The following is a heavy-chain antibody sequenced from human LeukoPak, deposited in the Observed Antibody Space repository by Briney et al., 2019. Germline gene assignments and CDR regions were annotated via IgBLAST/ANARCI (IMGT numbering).Heavy chain of an antibody. CDR2: IYYSGST. Sequence: SETLSLTCTVSGGSISSYYWSWIRQPPGKGLEWIGYIYYSGSTNYNPSLKSRVTISVDTSKNQFSLKLSSVTAADTAVYYCARCIMDTRGYGMDVWGQGTTVTVSS. CDR1: GGSISSYY. J-gene: IGHJ6*02. D-gene: IGHD5-18*01. CDR3: ARCIMDTRGYGMDV. V-gene: IGHV4-59*08.